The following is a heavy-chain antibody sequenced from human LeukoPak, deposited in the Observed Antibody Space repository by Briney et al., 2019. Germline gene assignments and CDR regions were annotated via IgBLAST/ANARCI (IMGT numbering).Heavy chain of an antibody. CDR3: ARAHIRTIFGVVTDLNWFDP. J-gene: IGHJ5*02. Sequence: SETLSLTCTVSGGSISSSSYYWGWIRQPPGKGLEWIGRIYYSGSTYYNPSLKSRVSISVDTSKNQFSLKLSSVTAADTAVYYCARAHIRTIFGVVTDLNWFDPWGQGTLVTVSS. V-gene: IGHV4-39*07. CDR2: IYYSGST. D-gene: IGHD3-3*01. CDR1: GGSISSSSYY.